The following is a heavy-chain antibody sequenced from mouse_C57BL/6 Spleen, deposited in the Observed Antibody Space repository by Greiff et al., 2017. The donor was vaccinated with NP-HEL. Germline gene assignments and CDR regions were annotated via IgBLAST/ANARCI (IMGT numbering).Heavy chain of an antibody. CDR3: ARFASIFHAFAY. J-gene: IGHJ4*01. CDR1: GYTFTSYW. V-gene: IGHV1-69*01. D-gene: IGHD2-10*02. CDR2: IYPSGSYT. Sequence: QVQLKQPGAELVMPGASVKLSCKASGYTFTSYWMHWVKQRPGQGLEWIGEIYPSGSYTNYNEKFKGRVTLTVDKSSSTAYMQLSSLTSEDSAIYYCARFASIFHAFAYWGQGTPVTVSS.